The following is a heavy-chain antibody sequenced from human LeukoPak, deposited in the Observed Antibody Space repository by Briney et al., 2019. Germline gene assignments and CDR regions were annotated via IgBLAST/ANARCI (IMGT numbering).Heavy chain of an antibody. CDR1: VGSLSGHY. CDR2: VSDTGIA. D-gene: IGHD3-22*01. Sequence: SETLSLTCTVSVGSLSGHYWSWIRQPPGKRLECSVHVSDTGIAKYNPPLQSRVTISIATSKSQLSLKLTYVTSADTAVYSCVRLLDNDLSGAPDTFDVWGQGKTVIVSS. CDR3: VRLLDNDLSGAPDTFDV. V-gene: IGHV4-59*11. J-gene: IGHJ3*01.